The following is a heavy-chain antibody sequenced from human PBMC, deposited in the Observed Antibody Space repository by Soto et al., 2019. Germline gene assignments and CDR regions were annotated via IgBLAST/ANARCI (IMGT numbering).Heavy chain of an antibody. V-gene: IGHV1-69*13. J-gene: IGHJ4*02. CDR2: IIPIFGTA. Sequence: SVKVSCKASGGTFSSYAISWVRQAPGQGLEWMGGIIPIFGTANYAQKFQGRVTITADESTSTAYMELSSLRSEDTAVYYCARDHPTCSSTSCYYDYWGQGTLVTVSS. CDR1: GGTFSSYA. CDR3: ARDHPTCSSTSCYYDY. D-gene: IGHD2-2*01.